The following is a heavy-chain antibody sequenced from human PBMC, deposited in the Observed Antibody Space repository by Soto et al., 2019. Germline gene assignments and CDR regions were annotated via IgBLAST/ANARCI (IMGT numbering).Heavy chain of an antibody. CDR2: ISASGDNT. D-gene: IGHD3-9*01. CDR3: ARDPSTGSADY. V-gene: IGHV3-23*01. CDR1: GFTFSSYA. Sequence: SGFTFSSYAMNWVRQAPGKGLEWVSTISASGDNTYYTDSVKGRFTISRDNSKNTLSLQMNSLRAEDTAVYYCARDPSTGSADYWGQGTLVTVSS. J-gene: IGHJ4*02.